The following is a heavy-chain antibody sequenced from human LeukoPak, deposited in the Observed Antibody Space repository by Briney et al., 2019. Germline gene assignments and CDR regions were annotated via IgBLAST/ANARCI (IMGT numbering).Heavy chain of an antibody. CDR1: GFTVSGTY. V-gene: IGHV3-53*01. CDR3: ARVGSGNYYKYFEH. Sequence: GGSLRLSCAASGFTVSGTYMSWVRQAPGKGLEWVSVIYSGAGTYYADSVKGRFTISRDNSKNTLHLHMSSLRAEDTAVYYCARVGSGNYYKYFEHWGQGTLVTVSS. J-gene: IGHJ4*02. CDR2: IYSGAGT. D-gene: IGHD1-26*01.